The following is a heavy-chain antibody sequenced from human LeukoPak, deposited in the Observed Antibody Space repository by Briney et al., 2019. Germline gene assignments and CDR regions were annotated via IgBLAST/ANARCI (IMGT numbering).Heavy chain of an antibody. J-gene: IGHJ4*02. D-gene: IGHD2-8*01. Sequence: PGRSLRLSCAASGFTFSSYGMHWVRQAPGKGLEWVAVIWYDGSNKYYADSVKGRFTISRDNSKNTLYLQMNSLRAEDTAVYYCAKCPRSVCPIYYFDYWGQGTLVTVSS. V-gene: IGHV3-33*06. CDR3: AKCPRSVCPIYYFDY. CDR2: IWYDGSNK. CDR1: GFTFSSYG.